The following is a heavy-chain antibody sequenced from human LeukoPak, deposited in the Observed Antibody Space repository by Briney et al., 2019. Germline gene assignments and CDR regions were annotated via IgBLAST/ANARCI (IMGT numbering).Heavy chain of an antibody. CDR1: GFTVSSSY. D-gene: IGHD6-19*01. CDR3: AREGNISGWFRL. CDR2: IFTGGST. J-gene: IGHJ4*02. V-gene: IGHV3-53*01. Sequence: PGGSLRLSCAASGFTVSSSYMSWVRQAPGKGLEWVSVIFTGGSTSYVDSVKGRFTISRDDSKNMVYLQMNNLRAEDTAVYFCAREGNISGWFRLWGQGTLVTVSS.